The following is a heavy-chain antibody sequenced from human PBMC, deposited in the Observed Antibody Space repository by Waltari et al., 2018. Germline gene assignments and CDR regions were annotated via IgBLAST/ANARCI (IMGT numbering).Heavy chain of an antibody. V-gene: IGHV4-4*02. CDR2: VLSTGKT. J-gene: IGHJ4*02. CDR3: ARDRGRGLYLDV. Sequence: QLQESGPGLVKPSGTLSLSCAVSGDSVISANWWSWVRQSPQRGLEWIGQVLSTGKTNYSPSFASRVTMSLDASNNQFSLKVTSATAADTAVYYCARDRGRGLYLDVWGPGTLVTVSP. D-gene: IGHD2-15*01. CDR1: GDSVISANW.